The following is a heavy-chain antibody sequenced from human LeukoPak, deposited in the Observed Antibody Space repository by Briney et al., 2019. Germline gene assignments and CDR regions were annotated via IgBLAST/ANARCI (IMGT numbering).Heavy chain of an antibody. J-gene: IGHJ5*02. CDR2: INHSGST. V-gene: IGHV4-34*01. Sequence: SETLSLTCAVYGGSFSGYYWSWIRQPPGKGLEWIGEINHSGSTNYNPSLKSRVTISVDTSKNQFSLKLSSVTAADTAVYYCARQEGGWFDPWGQGTLVTVSS. CDR3: ARQEGGWFDP. CDR1: GGSFSGYY. D-gene: IGHD3-16*01.